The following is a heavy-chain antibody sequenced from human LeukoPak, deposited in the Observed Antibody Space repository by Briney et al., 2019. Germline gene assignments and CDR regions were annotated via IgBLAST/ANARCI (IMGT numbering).Heavy chain of an antibody. CDR3: ASFFKWELLPPR. Sequence: GGSLRLSCAASGFTFSSYEMNWVRQAPGKGLEWVSYISSSGSTIYYADSVKGRFTISRDNAKNSLYLQMNSLRAEDTAVYYCASFFKWELLPPRWGQGTLVTVSS. CDR1: GFTFSSYE. D-gene: IGHD1-26*01. V-gene: IGHV3-48*03. CDR2: ISSSGSTI. J-gene: IGHJ4*02.